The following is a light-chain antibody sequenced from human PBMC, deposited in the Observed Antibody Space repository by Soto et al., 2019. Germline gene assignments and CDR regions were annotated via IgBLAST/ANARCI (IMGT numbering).Light chain of an antibody. CDR3: QQYGSSGT. CDR2: GAS. CDR1: QSVSSSY. J-gene: IGKJ1*01. V-gene: IGKV3-20*01. Sequence: EIVLTQSPGTLSLSPGERATLSCRASQSVSSSYLAWYQQKPGQAPRLLIYGASIRATGIPGRFSGSGSGTDFTLTISRLEPEDFAVYYCQQYGSSGTFGQGTKVDIK.